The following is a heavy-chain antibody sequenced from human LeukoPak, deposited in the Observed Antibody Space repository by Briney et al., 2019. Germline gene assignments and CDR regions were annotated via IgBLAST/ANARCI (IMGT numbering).Heavy chain of an antibody. CDR2: IYYTGST. J-gene: IGHJ2*01. Sequence: SETLSLTCAVSGGSISSGSYYWGWIRQPPGKGLERNGSIYYTGSTYYNPSLKSRVTISVDTSKNQFSLNLSSVTAADTAVYYCARLDWSNWCFDLWGRGTLVIVSS. V-gene: IGHV4-39*01. CDR3: ARLDWSNWCFDL. CDR1: GGSISSGSYY. D-gene: IGHD3/OR15-3a*01.